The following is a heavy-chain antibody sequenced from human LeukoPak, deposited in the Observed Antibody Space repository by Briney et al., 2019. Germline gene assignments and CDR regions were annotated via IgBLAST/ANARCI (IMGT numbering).Heavy chain of an antibody. CDR3: ARRAGEYSHPYDY. CDR2: IYSGGST. D-gene: IGHD4-17*01. J-gene: IGHJ4*02. CDR1: GFTVSSNY. Sequence: GGSLRLSCAASGFTVSSNYMSWVRQAPGKGLEWVSIIYSGGSTYYSDSVKGRFTISRDNSKNTLYLQMNSLRADDTAVYYCARRAGEYSHPYDYWGQGTLVTVSS. V-gene: IGHV3-53*01.